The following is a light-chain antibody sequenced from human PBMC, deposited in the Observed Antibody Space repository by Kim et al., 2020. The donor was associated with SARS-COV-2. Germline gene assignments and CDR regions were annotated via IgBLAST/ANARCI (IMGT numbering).Light chain of an antibody. Sequence: SSALTQDPAVSVALGQTVRITCQGDSLRSYYASWYQQKPGQAPMLLIYDKNNRPSGIPDRFSGSTSGNTASLTITGAQAEDEADYYCCSRDSNNHRVLFGGGTNLTVL. V-gene: IGLV3-19*01. CDR2: DKN. J-gene: IGLJ2*01. CDR3: CSRDSNNHRVL. CDR1: SLRSYY.